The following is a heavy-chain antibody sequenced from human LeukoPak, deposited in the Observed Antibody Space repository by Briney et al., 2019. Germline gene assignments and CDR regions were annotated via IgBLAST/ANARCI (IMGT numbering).Heavy chain of an antibody. CDR2: IYPGDSDT. J-gene: IGHJ3*02. V-gene: IGHV5-51*01. D-gene: IGHD5-24*01. CDR1: GYSFTSYW. CDR3: ARGMGDGYNSDAFVI. Sequence: GESLKISCKGSGYSFTSYWIGWVRQMPGKGLEWMGIIYPGDSDTRYSPSFQGQVTISADKSISTAYLQWGSLKASDTAMYYCARGMGDGYNSDAFVIWGQGTMVTVSS.